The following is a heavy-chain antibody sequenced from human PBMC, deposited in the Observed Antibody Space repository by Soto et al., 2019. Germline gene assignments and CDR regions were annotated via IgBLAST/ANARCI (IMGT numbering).Heavy chain of an antibody. CDR2: ISGSGGST. D-gene: IGHD2-2*01. CDR3: AKDGPPQYCSSTSCYYFDY. CDR1: GFTFSSYA. V-gene: IGHV3-23*01. Sequence: PGGSLRLSCAASGFTFSSYAMSWVRQAPGKGLEWVSAISGSGGSTYYADSVKGRFTISRDNSKNTLYLQMNSLRAEDTAVYYCAKDGPPQYCSSTSCYYFDYWGQGTLVTV. J-gene: IGHJ4*02.